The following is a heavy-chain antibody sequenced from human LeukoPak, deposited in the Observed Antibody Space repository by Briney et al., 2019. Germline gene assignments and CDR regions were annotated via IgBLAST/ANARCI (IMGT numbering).Heavy chain of an antibody. CDR2: INPNSGGT. Sequence: ASVKVSCKASGYTFTGYYMHWVRQAPGQGLEWMGRINPNSGGTKYAQKFQGRVTMTRDTSISTAYMELSRLRSDDTAVYYCASLENPAYPTFDYWGQGTLVTVSS. CDR1: GYTFTGYY. CDR3: ASLENPAYPTFDY. J-gene: IGHJ4*02. V-gene: IGHV1-2*06.